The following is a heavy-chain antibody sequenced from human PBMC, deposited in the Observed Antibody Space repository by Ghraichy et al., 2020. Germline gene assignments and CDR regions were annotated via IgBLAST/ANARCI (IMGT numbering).Heavy chain of an antibody. CDR1: GGSISSSRSY. J-gene: IGHJ4*02. CDR2: IYYSGST. V-gene: IGHV4-39*07. CDR3: ARGATGAINRKLGY. Sequence: SETLSLTCTVSGGSISSSRSYWGWIRQPPGKGLEWIGTIYYSGSTNYNPSLKSRVTISVDTSKNQFSLKLSSVTAADTAVYYCARGATGAINRKLGYWGQGTLVTVSS. D-gene: IGHD7-27*01.